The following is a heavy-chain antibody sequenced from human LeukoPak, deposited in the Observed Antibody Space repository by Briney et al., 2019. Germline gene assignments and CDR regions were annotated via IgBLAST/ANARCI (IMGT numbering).Heavy chain of an antibody. Sequence: GGSLRLSCAASGFTFSSYAMHWVRQAPGKGLEWVAVISYYGSNKYYADSVKGRFAISRDNSKITLYLQMDSLRAEDTAVYYCARVDSYCSGEGCYYYYGMDVWGQGTTVTVSS. D-gene: IGHD2-15*01. CDR3: ARVDSYCSGEGCYYYYGMDV. J-gene: IGHJ6*02. V-gene: IGHV3-30*09. CDR1: GFTFSSYA. CDR2: ISYYGSNK.